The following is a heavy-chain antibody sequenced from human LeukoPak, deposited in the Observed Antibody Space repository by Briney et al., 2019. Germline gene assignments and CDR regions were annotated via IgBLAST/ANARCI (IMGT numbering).Heavy chain of an antibody. CDR1: GFTFSDYY. J-gene: IGHJ4*02. D-gene: IGHD5-12*01. CDR2: ISGSGSTI. Sequence: GGSLRLSCAASGFTFSDYYMSWIRQAPGKGLEWVSYISGSGSTIYYADSVKGRFTISRDNAKNSLYLQMNSLRAEDTAVYYCARGQVDIVATTFFDYWGQGTLVTVSS. V-gene: IGHV3-11*01. CDR3: ARGQVDIVATTFFDY.